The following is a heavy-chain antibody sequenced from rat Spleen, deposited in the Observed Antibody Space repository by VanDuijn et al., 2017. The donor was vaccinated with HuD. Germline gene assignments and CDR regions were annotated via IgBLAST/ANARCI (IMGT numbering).Heavy chain of an antibody. D-gene: IGHD1-6*01. CDR3: ATGPRILRIDWFDY. J-gene: IGHJ2*01. V-gene: IGHV5S10*01. CDR2: ISYDGTAT. Sequence: EVQLVESGGGLVQPGGSLKLSCAASGFTFSDYYMAWVRQAPKKGLGWVASISYDGTATYYRDSVKGRFTLSRDNAKSTLYLQMDSLTSEDTATYYCATGPRILRIDWFDYWGQGVMVTVSS. CDR1: GFTFSDYY.